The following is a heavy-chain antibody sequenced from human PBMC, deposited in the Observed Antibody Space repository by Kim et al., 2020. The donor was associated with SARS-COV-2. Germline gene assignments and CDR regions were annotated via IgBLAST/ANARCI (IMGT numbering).Heavy chain of an antibody. D-gene: IGHD3-16*01. J-gene: IGHJ2*01. CDR1: GFNFDDHA. Sequence: GGSLRLSCAASGFNFDDHAMHWVRQAPGRGLEWVSGISWGSGIKDYAASVKGRFIISRDNAQKSLYLQMNSLRDEDTALYYCARGLGEGTDPLWYFDLWGRGTLVTVSS. CDR2: ISWGSGIK. V-gene: IGHV3-9*01. CDR3: ARGLGEGTDPLWYFDL.